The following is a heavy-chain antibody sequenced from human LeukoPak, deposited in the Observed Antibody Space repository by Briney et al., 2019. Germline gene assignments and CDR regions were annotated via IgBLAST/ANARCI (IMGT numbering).Heavy chain of an antibody. Sequence: KASETLSLTCAVSGGSLSGGFTWSWIRQPLGKGLEWIGFIYHSGSTYYNPSLKSRVTISIDTSKNQVSLNLTSVTAADTAMYFCARGDYGGLGAWGQGMVVTHSS. CDR1: GGSLSGGFT. V-gene: IGHV4-30-2*01. J-gene: IGHJ5*02. D-gene: IGHD4-23*01. CDR2: IYHSGST. CDR3: ARGDYGGLGA.